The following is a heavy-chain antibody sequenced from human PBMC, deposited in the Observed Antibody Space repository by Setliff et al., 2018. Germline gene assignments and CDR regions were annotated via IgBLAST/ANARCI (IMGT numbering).Heavy chain of an antibody. CDR1: GGSTSSYY. CDR3: ARSYYNFWSGYYRVNWFDP. J-gene: IGHJ5*02. CDR2: IYTSGST. D-gene: IGHD3-3*01. V-gene: IGHV4-4*07. Sequence: SETLSLTCTVSGGSTSSYYWSWIRQPAGKGLEWIGRIYTSGSTNYNPSLKSRVTMSVDTSKNQFSLKLSSVTAADTAVYYCARSYYNFWSGYYRVNWFDPWGQGTLVTVSS.